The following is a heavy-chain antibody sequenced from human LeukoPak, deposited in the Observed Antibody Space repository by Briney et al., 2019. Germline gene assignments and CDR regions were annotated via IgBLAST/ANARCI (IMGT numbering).Heavy chain of an antibody. D-gene: IGHD6-13*01. CDR1: GGSIRSNSFH. V-gene: IGHV4-39*07. Sequence: PSETLSLTCTVSGGSIRSNSFHWGWIRQPPGKGLEWIGSIYYSGSIYYNPSLKSRVTISVDTSKNQFSLKLTSVTAADTAVYYCARADRVGIAAAQDYWGQGTLVTVSS. CDR2: IYYSGSI. J-gene: IGHJ4*02. CDR3: ARADRVGIAAAQDY.